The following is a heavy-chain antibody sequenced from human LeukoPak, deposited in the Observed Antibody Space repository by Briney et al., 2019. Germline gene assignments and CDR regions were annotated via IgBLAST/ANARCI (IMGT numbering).Heavy chain of an antibody. Sequence: GGSLRLSCAASGFSLSGYWMSWVRQAPGKGLEWVANIKQDESEKYYVDSVKGRFTISRDNAENSLYLQMNSLRAEDTAVYYCAKDVRDYDFWTNYYSYYMDVWGKGTTVSVSS. CDR1: GFSLSGYW. D-gene: IGHD3-3*01. J-gene: IGHJ6*03. CDR2: IKQDESEK. V-gene: IGHV3-7*01. CDR3: AKDVRDYDFWTNYYSYYMDV.